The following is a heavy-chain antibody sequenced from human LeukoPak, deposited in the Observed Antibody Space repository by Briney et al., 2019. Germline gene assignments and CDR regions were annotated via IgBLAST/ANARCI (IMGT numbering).Heavy chain of an antibody. V-gene: IGHV3-48*04. J-gene: IGHJ6*03. CDR3: ARSYCSGGTRYNYYYYYMDV. CDR1: GFTFSSNS. D-gene: IGHD2-15*01. CDR2: ISSSSSTI. Sequence: GGSLRLSCAASGFTFSSNSMNWVRQAPGKGPEWVSYISSSSSTIYYADSVKGRFTISRDNAKNSLYLQMNSLRAEDTAVYYCARSYCSGGTRYNYYYYYMDVWGKGTTVTVSS.